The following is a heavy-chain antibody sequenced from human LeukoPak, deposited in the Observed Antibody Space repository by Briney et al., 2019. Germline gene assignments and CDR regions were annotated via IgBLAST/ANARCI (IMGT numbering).Heavy chain of an antibody. CDR2: MNPNSGNT. J-gene: IGHJ4*02. Sequence: GASVKVSRKASGYTFTTYDINWVRQATGQGLEWMGWMNPNSGNTGYAQKFQGRVTMTRSTSISTAFMELSGLRSEDTAVYFCARRNTAMVAGLDYWGQGSLVTVSS. CDR3: ARRNTAMVAGLDY. V-gene: IGHV1-8*01. D-gene: IGHD5-18*01. CDR1: GYTFTTYD.